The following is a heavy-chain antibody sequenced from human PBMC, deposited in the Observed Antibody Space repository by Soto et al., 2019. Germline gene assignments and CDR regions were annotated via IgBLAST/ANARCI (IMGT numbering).Heavy chain of an antibody. V-gene: IGHV3-7*05. CDR1: GFTFNTYW. J-gene: IGHJ4*02. CDR2: IKPDGSAT. CDR3: ARNGR. Sequence: EVQLVESGGGLVQPGGSLRLSCAASGFTFNTYWMSWVGQAPGKGLEWVANIKPDGSATDYVDSVKGRFTISRDNTNNSLFLQMNSLWVEETAVYYCARNGRWGQGTFVTVSS. D-gene: IGHD2-8*01.